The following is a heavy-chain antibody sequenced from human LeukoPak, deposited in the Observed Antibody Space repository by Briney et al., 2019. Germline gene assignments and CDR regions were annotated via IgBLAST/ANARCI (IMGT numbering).Heavy chain of an antibody. J-gene: IGHJ4*02. CDR2: MWYDGSNK. D-gene: IGHD2-15*01. CDR1: GFTFSSYS. Sequence: GGSLRLSCAASGFTFSSYSMNWVRQAPGKGLEWVAVMWYDGSNKYYADSVKGRFTISRDNSKNTLYLQMNSLRAEDTAVYYCARDVVADYWGQGTLVTVSS. V-gene: IGHV3-33*08. CDR3: ARDVVADY.